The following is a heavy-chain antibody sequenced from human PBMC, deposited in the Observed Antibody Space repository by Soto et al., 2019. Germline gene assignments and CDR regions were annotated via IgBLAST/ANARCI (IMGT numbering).Heavy chain of an antibody. D-gene: IGHD3-10*01. CDR2: ISNDDNSA. CDR1: GFRFSAYW. Sequence: EVHLVESGGGLVRPGGSLSLSCAASGFRFSAYWIHWVRQVPGKGLAWVSHISNDDNSATYADSVKGRFTISRDDAKNTVYLQMNSLRADDTAVYYCVRDSARTFDYWGRGTLVTVSS. CDR3: VRDSARTFDY. J-gene: IGHJ4*01. V-gene: IGHV3-74*01.